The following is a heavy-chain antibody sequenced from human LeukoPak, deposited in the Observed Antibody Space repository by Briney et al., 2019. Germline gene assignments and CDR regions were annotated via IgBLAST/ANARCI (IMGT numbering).Heavy chain of an antibody. D-gene: IGHD3-22*01. Sequence: ASVKVSCKASGYTFTDYYMHWVRQAPGQGLEWMGRINPNTGTTNYAQKFQGRVTMTRDTSINTAYMELSSLRSDDTAVNYCARVSSSGGYYSYDTFNIWGQGTMVTVSS. CDR1: GYTFTDYY. V-gene: IGHV1-2*06. J-gene: IGHJ3*02. CDR3: ARVSSSGGYYSYDTFNI. CDR2: INPNTGTT.